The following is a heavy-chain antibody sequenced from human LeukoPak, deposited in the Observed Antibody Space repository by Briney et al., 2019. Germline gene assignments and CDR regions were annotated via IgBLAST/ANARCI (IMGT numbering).Heavy chain of an antibody. CDR2: INHSGNT. CDR1: GASFSDYY. Sequence: SETLSLTCAVYGASFSDYYWSWLRQSPGKGLEWIGEINHSGNTMYNPSLESRVTVSGDPSKNQFSLKLSSVTAADTAVYYCAIAQRWGVSVRWTFDNWGQGTLVTVSS. J-gene: IGHJ4*02. V-gene: IGHV4-34*01. D-gene: IGHD3-10*01. CDR3: AIAQRWGVSVRWTFDN.